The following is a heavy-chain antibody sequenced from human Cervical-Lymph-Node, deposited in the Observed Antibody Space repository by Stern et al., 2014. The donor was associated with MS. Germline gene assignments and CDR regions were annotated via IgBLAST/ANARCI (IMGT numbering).Heavy chain of an antibody. CDR2: ITSNGTYI. CDR3: ARRGGIHYFDY. J-gene: IGHJ4*02. CDR1: GFTFSDYS. D-gene: IGHD3-10*01. Sequence: EVQLVESGGGLVKPGGSLRLSCATSGFTFSDYSMNWVRQAPGKGLEWVSSITSNGTYIFYADSVKVRFSISTENAKNSVFLHIHSLRAEDTAVYYCARRGGIHYFDYWGRGTLVTVSS. V-gene: IGHV3-21*02.